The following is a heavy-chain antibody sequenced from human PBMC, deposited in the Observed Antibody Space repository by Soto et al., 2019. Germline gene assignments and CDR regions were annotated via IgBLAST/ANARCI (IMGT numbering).Heavy chain of an antibody. CDR2: INTSGGNS. CDR3: AKEGAIPGEVDA. Sequence: HLAQSGPEVKRPGASVKISCKASGFIFTDWFTHWVRQAPGQGPEWMGIINTSGGNSIYSQKFQDRVTMTRDTSTSTLYVELSSLTSADTAVYYCAKEGAIPGEVDAWGQGTLVTVSS. V-gene: IGHV1-46*01. J-gene: IGHJ1*01. CDR1: GFIFTDWF. D-gene: IGHD2-21*01.